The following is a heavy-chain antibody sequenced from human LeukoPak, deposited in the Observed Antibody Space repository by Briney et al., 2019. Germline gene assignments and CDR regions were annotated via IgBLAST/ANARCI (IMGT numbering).Heavy chain of an antibody. V-gene: IGHV1-8*01. J-gene: IGHJ4*02. D-gene: IGHD3-9*01. Sequence: ASVKVSCKASGYTFTSYDINWVRQATGQGLEWVGWMNPNSGNTGYAQKFQGRVTMTRNTSISTAYMELSSLRSEDTAVYYCARGGYSDILTGYYMTPPADYWGQGTLVTVSS. CDR2: MNPNSGNT. CDR1: GYTFTSYD. CDR3: ARGGYSDILTGYYMTPPADY.